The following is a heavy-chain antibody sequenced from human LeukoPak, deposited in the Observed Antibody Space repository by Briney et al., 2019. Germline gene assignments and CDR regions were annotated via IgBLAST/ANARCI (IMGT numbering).Heavy chain of an antibody. D-gene: IGHD3-3*01. CDR1: GGSISSGSYY. J-gene: IGHJ6*03. V-gene: IGHV4-61*02. Sequence: SETLSLTCTVSGGSISSGSYYWSWIRQPAGKGLEWIGRNYTSGSTNYNPSLKSRVTISVDTSKNQFSLKLSSVTAADTAVYYCASESITIFGVVNAQYYYYYYMDVWGKGTTVTVSS. CDR2: NYTSGST. CDR3: ASESITIFGVVNAQYYYYYYMDV.